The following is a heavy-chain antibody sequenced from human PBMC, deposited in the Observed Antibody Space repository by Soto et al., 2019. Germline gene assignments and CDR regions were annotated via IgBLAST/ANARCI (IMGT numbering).Heavy chain of an antibody. J-gene: IGHJ4*02. Sequence: SETLSLTCAVSGGSISSSNWWSWVRQPPGKGLEWIGEIYHSGSTNYNPSLKSRVTISVDKSKNQFSLKLSSVTAAGAAVYYCARKQAGYFSGIDYWGQGTLVTVSS. CDR3: ARKQAGYFSGIDY. V-gene: IGHV4-4*02. D-gene: IGHD2-15*01. CDR2: IYHSGST. CDR1: GGSISSSNW.